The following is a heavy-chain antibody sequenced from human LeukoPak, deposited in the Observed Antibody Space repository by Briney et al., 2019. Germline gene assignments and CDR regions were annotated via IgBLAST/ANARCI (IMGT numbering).Heavy chain of an antibody. Sequence: GRSLRLSCAASGFTFDDYAMSWARQASGKGLEWVSAISGSGGSTYYADSVKGRFTISRDKSKNTLYLQMNSLRAADTALYYCTKTIDVPAAQVGSYYYYAMDVSGQGTTVTVSS. CDR2: ISGSGGST. V-gene: IGHV3-23*01. CDR1: GFTFDDYA. D-gene: IGHD2-2*01. CDR3: TKTIDVPAAQVGSYYYYAMDV. J-gene: IGHJ6*02.